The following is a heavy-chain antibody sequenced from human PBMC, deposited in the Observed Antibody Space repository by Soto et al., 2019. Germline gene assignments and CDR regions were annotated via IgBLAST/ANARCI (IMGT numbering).Heavy chain of an antibody. Sequence: SETLSLTCAVYGGSFSGYYWSWIRQPPGKGLEWIGEINHSGSTNYNPSLKSRVTISVDTSKNQFSLKLSSVTAADTAVYYCARGLDSGSYYVPLDFDYWGQGTLVTVSS. V-gene: IGHV4-34*01. CDR3: ARGLDSGSYYVPLDFDY. D-gene: IGHD1-26*01. CDR1: GGSFSGYY. J-gene: IGHJ4*02. CDR2: INHSGST.